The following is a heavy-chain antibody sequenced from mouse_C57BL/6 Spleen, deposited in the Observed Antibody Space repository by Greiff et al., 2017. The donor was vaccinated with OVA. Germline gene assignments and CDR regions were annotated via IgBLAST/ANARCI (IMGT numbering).Heavy chain of an antibody. J-gene: IGHJ3*01. V-gene: IGHV5-4*03. Sequence: EVKLVESGGGLVKPGGSLKLSCAASGFTFSSYAMSWVRQTPEKRLEWVATISAGGSYTYYPDNVKGRFTISRDNAKNNLYLQMSHLKSEDTAMYYCARSTTGPFAYWGQGTLVTVSA. CDR1: GFTFSSYA. CDR3: ARSTTGPFAY. CDR2: ISAGGSYT. D-gene: IGHD4-1*02.